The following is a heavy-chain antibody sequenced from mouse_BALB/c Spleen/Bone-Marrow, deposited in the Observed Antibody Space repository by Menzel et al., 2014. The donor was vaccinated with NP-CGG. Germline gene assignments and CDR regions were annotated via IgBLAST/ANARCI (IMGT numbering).Heavy chain of an antibody. CDR2: IDPDDSET. J-gene: IGHJ3*01. CDR1: GNTFTNYW. V-gene: IGHV1-52*01. Sequence: QVQLQQSGAELVRPGASVKLSCKASGNTFTNYWMSWVKQRPEQGLEWIGRIDPDDSETHYNQKFKDKAILTVDKSSSTTCMQLSKLTSEDSAVCYCVHFEFAYWGQGTLVTVSA. CDR3: VHFEFAY.